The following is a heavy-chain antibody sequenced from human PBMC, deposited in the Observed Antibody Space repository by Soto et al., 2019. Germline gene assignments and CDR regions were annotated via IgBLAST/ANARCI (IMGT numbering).Heavy chain of an antibody. CDR3: ARPATKRITIFGVVKGTSYYYMDV. Sequence: ASVKVSCKASGYTFTSYGISWVRQAPGQGLEWMGWISAYNGNTNYAQKLQGRVTMTTDTSTSTAYMELRSLRSDDTAVYYCARPATKRITIFGVVKGTSYYYMDVWGKGTTVTVSS. D-gene: IGHD3-3*01. CDR1: GYTFTSYG. J-gene: IGHJ6*03. V-gene: IGHV1-18*01. CDR2: ISAYNGNT.